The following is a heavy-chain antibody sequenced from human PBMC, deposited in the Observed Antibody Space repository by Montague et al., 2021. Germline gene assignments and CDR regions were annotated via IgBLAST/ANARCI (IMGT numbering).Heavy chain of an antibody. D-gene: IGHD6-13*01. Sequence: SETPSLTCTVSGASITSNIYYWGWIRQSPGKGLEWIGSIYYSGNSFYQPSLKSRITMAVDTSKNQFSLKLSSVTAADTAIYYCARVFSSWYVGWFDPWGQGTLVIVSS. CDR3: ARVFSSWYVGWFDP. V-gene: IGHV4-39*07. CDR1: GASITSNIYY. CDR2: IYYSGNS. J-gene: IGHJ5*02.